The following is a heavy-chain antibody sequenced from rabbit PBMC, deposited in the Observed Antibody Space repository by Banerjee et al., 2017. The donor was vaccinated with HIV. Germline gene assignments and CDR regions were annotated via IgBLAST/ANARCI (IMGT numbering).Heavy chain of an antibody. V-gene: IGHV1S45*01. J-gene: IGHJ4*01. Sequence: QQQLEESGGGLVKPGGTLTLTCKASGIDFSSSYYMCWVRQAPGKGLESIACIATISGSTYYASWAKGRFTISKTSSTTVTLQMTSLTAADTATYFCARGYSSDYGGYYFNLWGPGTLVTVS. CDR1: GIDFSSSYY. D-gene: IGHD1-1*01. CDR3: ARGYSSDYGGYYFNL. CDR2: IATISGST.